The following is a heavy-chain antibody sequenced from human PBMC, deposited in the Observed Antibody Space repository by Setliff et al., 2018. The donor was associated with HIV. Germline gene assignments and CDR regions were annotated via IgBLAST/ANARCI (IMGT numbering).Heavy chain of an antibody. CDR2: VYNDGIA. CDR1: GGSISNYY. D-gene: IGHD3-22*01. V-gene: IGHV4-39*07. CDR3: APDDSSGYYPLDFDY. Sequence: ASETLSLTCILSGGSISNYYWGWIRQSPGKHLEFIGTVYNDGIAYYNPSLRSRVTISVDTSKNQFSLKLTSVTAADTAVYYCAPDDSSGYYPLDFDYWGQGTLVTVSS. J-gene: IGHJ4*02.